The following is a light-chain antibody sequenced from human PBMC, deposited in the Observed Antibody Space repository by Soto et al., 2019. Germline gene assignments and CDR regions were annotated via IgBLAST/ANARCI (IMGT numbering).Light chain of an antibody. CDR1: QSVSSSY. CDR2: GTS. J-gene: IGKJ1*01. V-gene: IGKV3-20*01. CDR3: QQCGSLPGT. Sequence: EIVFTQSPGTLSLSPGERATLSCSASQSVSSSYLHWYQPKPGQAPRLLIFGTSSRETGIPGRFICGGAGTDFTRSISRLQPEDVEVYFCQQCGSLPGTFCQGTKVDIK.